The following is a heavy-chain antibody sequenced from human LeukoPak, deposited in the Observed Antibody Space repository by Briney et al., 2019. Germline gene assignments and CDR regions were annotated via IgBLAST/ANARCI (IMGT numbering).Heavy chain of an antibody. D-gene: IGHD3-3*01. CDR2: ISGSGDNT. CDR1: RFTFHNFA. CDR3: AKDSPTHYDFWSGPSMDV. J-gene: IGHJ6*02. V-gene: IGHV3-23*01. Sequence: GGSLRLSCAASRFTFHNFAMSWVRQAPGKGLEWVSAISGSGDNTYYVDSVKGWFIISRDNSKNTLYLQMNSLRAEDTAVYYCAKDSPTHYDFWSGPSMDVWGQGTTVTVSS.